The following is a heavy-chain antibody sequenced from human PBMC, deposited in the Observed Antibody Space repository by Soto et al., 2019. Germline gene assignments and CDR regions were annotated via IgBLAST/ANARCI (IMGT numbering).Heavy chain of an antibody. D-gene: IGHD2-21*02. CDR2: ISHRSDYI. Sequence: GGSLRLSCAASGFTFNNYGMHWVRQAPGKGLEWVSSISHRSDYIYYADSVIGRFTISRDNGENSVYLLMDSLRVEDTAVYYCSRGSFSGGDGSFNYLDSWGQGTLVTVSS. CDR3: SRGSFSGGDGSFNYLDS. J-gene: IGHJ4*02. CDR1: GFTFNNYG. V-gene: IGHV3-21*06.